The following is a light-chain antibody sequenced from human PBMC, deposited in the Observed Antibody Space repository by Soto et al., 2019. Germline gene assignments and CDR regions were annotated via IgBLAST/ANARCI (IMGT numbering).Light chain of an antibody. CDR3: QQYGSSHWT. J-gene: IGKJ1*01. V-gene: IGKV3-20*01. CDR1: QSVSSSY. CDR2: GAY. Sequence: EVVVTQSPATLSVSPGERATLSCRASQSVSSSYLAWYQQKPGQAPRLLIYGAYSRATGIPDRFSGSGYGTDFTLTISRLEPEDFAVYYCQQYGSSHWTLGQGKKVDIK.